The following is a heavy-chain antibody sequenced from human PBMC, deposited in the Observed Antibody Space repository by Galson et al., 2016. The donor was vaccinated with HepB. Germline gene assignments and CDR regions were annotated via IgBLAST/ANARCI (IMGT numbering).Heavy chain of an antibody. CDR2: IYYSGST. CDR1: GGSISTSSYY. J-gene: IGHJ4*02. Sequence: SETLSLTCTVSGGSISTSSYYWGLVRQPPGKGLEWIGSIYYSGSTYYNPSLRSRVTMSVDTSKNQFSLKLSSVTAADAAVYYCARVYYYYGSSGYVYYFDYWGQGTLVTVSS. D-gene: IGHD3-22*01. CDR3: ARVYYYYGSSGYVYYFDY. V-gene: IGHV4-39*07.